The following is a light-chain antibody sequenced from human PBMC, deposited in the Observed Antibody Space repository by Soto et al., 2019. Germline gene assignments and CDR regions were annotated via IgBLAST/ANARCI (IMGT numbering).Light chain of an antibody. Sequence: EIVLTQSPGTLSLSPGERATLSCRASQSVSSSFLAWYQQKPGQAPGLLIYGASSRATGIPDRFSGSGSGTDFTLTISRLEPEDVAVYYCQQYGSSPLTFGGGTKVEIK. V-gene: IGKV3-20*01. CDR1: QSVSSSF. CDR3: QQYGSSPLT. J-gene: IGKJ4*01. CDR2: GAS.